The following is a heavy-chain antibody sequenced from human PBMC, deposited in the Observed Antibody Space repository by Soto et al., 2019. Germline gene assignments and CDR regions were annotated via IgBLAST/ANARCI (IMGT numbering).Heavy chain of an antibody. CDR2: IIPILGIA. D-gene: IGHD5-12*01. V-gene: IGHV1-69*02. CDR3: ARLASGYDYDY. Sequence: ASVKVSCKASGGTFSSYTISWVRQAPGQGLEWMGRIIPILGIANYAQKFQGRVTITADKSTSTAYMELSSLRSEDTAVYYCARLASGYDYDYWGQGTLVTVSS. J-gene: IGHJ4*02. CDR1: GGTFSSYT.